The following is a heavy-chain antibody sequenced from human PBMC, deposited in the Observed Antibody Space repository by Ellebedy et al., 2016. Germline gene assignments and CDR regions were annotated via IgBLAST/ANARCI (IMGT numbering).Heavy chain of an antibody. CDR2: INHSGST. Sequence: GSLRLSXAVYGGSFSGYYWSWIRQPPGKGLEWIGEINHSGSTNYNPSLKSRVTISVDTSKNQFSLKLSSVTAADTAVYYCARGLSGSFAYYYYYYMDVWGKGTTVTVSS. V-gene: IGHV4-34*01. CDR1: GGSFSGYY. D-gene: IGHD1-26*01. J-gene: IGHJ6*03. CDR3: ARGLSGSFAYYYYYYMDV.